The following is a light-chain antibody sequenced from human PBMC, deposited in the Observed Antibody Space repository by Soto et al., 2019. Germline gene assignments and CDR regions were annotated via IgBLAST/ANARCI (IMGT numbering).Light chain of an antibody. V-gene: IGKV1-39*01. Sequence: DIQMTQSPYSLSASVGDRVTITCRASQSISSYLNWYQQKPGKAPKLLIYAASSLQSGVSSRFSGSGSGTDFTLTISSLQPEDFATYYCQQSYSTPVTFGQGTKV. CDR2: AAS. CDR1: QSISSY. J-gene: IGKJ1*01. CDR3: QQSYSTPVT.